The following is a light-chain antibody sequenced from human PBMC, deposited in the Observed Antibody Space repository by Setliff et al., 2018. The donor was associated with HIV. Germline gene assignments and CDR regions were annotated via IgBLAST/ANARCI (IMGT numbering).Light chain of an antibody. CDR1: SSDVGNYDL. CDR2: EVS. CDR3: CSYARSSPPLLV. V-gene: IGLV2-23*02. J-gene: IGLJ3*02. Sequence: QSALTQPASVSGSPGQSITISCTGSSSDVGNYDLVSWYQQHPGKAPKLMIYEVSERPSGVSNRFSGSKSGNTASLTISGLQAEDEADYYCCSYARSSPPLLVFGGGTQLTVL.